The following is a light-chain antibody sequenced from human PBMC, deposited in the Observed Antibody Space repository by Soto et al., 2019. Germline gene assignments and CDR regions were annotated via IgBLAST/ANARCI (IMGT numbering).Light chain of an antibody. V-gene: IGKV1-5*03. Sequence: IRVKQSPSALSASVGDSVTITCRASQSIXSWFDCYQQKPGKAPKIRTDKASTLKRGFPSRLSGSGSGTEFTRTIGSLQPDDCVNYDCQHYTSNSDAFGQGTKVDIK. CDR2: KAS. CDR1: QSIXSW. J-gene: IGKJ1*01. CDR3: QHYTSNSDA.